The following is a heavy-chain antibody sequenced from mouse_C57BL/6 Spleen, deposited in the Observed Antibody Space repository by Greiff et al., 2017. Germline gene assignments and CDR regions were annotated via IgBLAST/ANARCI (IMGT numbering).Heavy chain of an antibody. Sequence: GGGLVQPKGSLKLSCAASGFSFNTYAMNWVRQAPGKGLEWVARIRSKSNNYATYYADSVKDRFTISRDDSESMLYLQMNNLKTEDTAIYYCVRPNSPYYYGSSDARDYWGQGTSVTVSS. CDR2: IRSKSNNYAT. D-gene: IGHD1-1*01. J-gene: IGHJ4*01. CDR3: VRPNSPYYYGSSDARDY. V-gene: IGHV10-1*01. CDR1: GFSFNTYA.